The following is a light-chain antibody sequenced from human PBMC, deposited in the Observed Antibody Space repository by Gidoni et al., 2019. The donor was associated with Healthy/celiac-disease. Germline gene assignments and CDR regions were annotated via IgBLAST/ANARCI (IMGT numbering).Light chain of an antibody. Sequence: DIQMTQSPSSLSASVGDRVTITCRASQSISSYLNWYQQKPGKAPKLLIYAASSLQSGVPSRFSGSGSGTDFTLTISSLQPEDFATYSCQQSYSNFGQGTKLEIK. V-gene: IGKV1-39*01. CDR2: AAS. CDR1: QSISSY. CDR3: QQSYSN. J-gene: IGKJ2*01.